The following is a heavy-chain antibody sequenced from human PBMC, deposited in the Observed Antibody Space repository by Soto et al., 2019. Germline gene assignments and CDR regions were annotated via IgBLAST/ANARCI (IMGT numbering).Heavy chain of an antibody. CDR1: GFTFSMYS. V-gene: IGHV3-7*03. CDR2: IPQDGVDG. Sequence: PGGSLRLSCEVSGFTFSMYSMSWVRQSPGKGLEWVAKIPQDGVDGHYADSVKGRFTISRDNGKNSLYLQLNNLRAEDTAVYYCARDHLILPAHDFFYGSDVSGRGATVTVSS. CDR3: ARDHLILPAHDFFYGSDV. J-gene: IGHJ6*02. D-gene: IGHD2-21*02.